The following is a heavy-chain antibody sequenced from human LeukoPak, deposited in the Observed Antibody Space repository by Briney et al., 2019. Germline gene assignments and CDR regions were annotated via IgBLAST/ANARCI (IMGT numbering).Heavy chain of an antibody. Sequence: GGSLRLSCAASGFTFSSYSMNWVRQAPGKGLEWVSSISSSSSYIYYADSVKGRFTISRDNAKYSLYLQMNSLRAEDTAVYYCARGPLWFGELFPPLYYGMDVWGQGTTVTVSS. CDR3: ARGPLWFGELFPPLYYGMDV. D-gene: IGHD3-10*01. V-gene: IGHV3-21*01. J-gene: IGHJ6*02. CDR1: GFTFSSYS. CDR2: ISSSSSYI.